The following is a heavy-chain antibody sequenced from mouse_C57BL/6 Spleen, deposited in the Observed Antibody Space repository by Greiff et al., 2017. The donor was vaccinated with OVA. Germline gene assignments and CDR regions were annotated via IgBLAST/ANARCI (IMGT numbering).Heavy chain of an antibody. CDR2: ISSGSSTI. D-gene: IGHD1-1*01. CDR1: GFTFSDYG. CDR3: ARSSSYWYFDG. V-gene: IGHV5-17*01. Sequence: EVHLVESGGGLVKPGGSLKLSCAASGFTFSDYGMHWVRQAPEKGLEWVAYISSGSSTIYYADTVKGRFTISRDNAKNTLFLQMTNLRSEDTAMYYCARSSSYWYFDGWGTVTTVTVAS. J-gene: IGHJ1*03.